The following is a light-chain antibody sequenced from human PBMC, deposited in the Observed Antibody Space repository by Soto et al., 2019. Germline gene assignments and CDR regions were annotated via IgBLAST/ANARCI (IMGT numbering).Light chain of an antibody. CDR3: QQYNNWPIT. CDR2: GAS. Sequence: EIVLTQSPATLSVSPGERVTLSCRASESVDINLAWYQQKPGQAPRLLIYGASTRATAIPARFTGSGSGTEFTLTISSLQSEDFAVYYCQQYNNWPITFGPGTRLEIK. V-gene: IGKV3-15*01. J-gene: IGKJ5*01. CDR1: ESVDIN.